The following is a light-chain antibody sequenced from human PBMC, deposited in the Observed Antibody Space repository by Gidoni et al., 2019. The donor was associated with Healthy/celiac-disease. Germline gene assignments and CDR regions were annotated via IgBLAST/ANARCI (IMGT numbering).Light chain of an antibody. V-gene: IGLV1-47*01. Sequence: QSVLTQPPSASGTPGQRVTISCSGSSSNIGSNYVYWYQQLPGTAPKLLIYRNNQRPSGFPDRFSGSKSGTAASLAISGLRSADEADYYCAAWDDSLSGRVFGGGTKLTVL. CDR2: RNN. J-gene: IGLJ3*02. CDR1: SSNIGSNY. CDR3: AAWDDSLSGRV.